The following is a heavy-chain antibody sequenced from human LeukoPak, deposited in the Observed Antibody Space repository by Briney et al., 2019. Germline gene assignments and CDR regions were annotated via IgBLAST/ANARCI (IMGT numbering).Heavy chain of an antibody. J-gene: IGHJ4*02. CDR2: LNPKDGST. V-gene: IGHV1-46*01. CDR3: ARGHCGGGGYYEGQ. Sequence: ASVKVSCKASGYSFTNNYMHWVRQAPGQGLEWMGILNPKDGSTDSAQRFQGRFTMTSDTSTSTVYMELSSLRSEDTAVYYCARGHCGGGGYYEGQWGQGSLVIVSS. D-gene: IGHD2-15*01. CDR1: GYSFTNNY.